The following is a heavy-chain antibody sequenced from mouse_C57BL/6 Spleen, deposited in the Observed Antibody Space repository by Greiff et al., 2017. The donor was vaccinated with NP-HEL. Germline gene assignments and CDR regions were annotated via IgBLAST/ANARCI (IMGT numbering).Heavy chain of an antibody. V-gene: IGHV2-6*03. CDR2: IWSDGST. D-gene: IGHD2-4*01. J-gene: IGHJ4*01. CDR1: GFSLTSYG. Sequence: VQRVESGPGLVAPSQSLSITCTVSGFSLTSYGVLWVRQPPGKGLEWLVVIWSDGSTTYNSALKSRLSISKDNSKSQVFLKMNSLQTDDTAMYYCARRGDYDNYYAMDYWGQGTSVTVSS. CDR3: ARRGDYDNYYAMDY.